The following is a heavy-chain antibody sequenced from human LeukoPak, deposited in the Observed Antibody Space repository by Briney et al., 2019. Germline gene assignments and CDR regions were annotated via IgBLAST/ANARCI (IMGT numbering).Heavy chain of an antibody. CDR3: AKGGYDYIEIAYFDY. CDR2: IIGSSGST. D-gene: IGHD5-12*01. J-gene: IGHJ4*02. V-gene: IGHV3-23*01. Sequence: PGGSLRLSCVASGFSFNNYAMNWVRQAPGKGLEWVSLIIGSSGSTFYADSVKGRFTISRDKSKNTLYLQMNSLRAEDTAVYYCAKGGYDYIEIAYFDYWGQGSLVTVSS. CDR1: GFSFNNYA.